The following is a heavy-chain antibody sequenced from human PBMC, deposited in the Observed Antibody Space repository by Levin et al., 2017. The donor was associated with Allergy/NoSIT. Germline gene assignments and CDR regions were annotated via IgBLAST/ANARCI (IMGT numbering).Heavy chain of an antibody. V-gene: IGHV4-59*01. J-gene: IGHJ4*02. CDR2: IYYSGST. CDR3: ARVGAAAGYYFDY. CDR1: GGSISSYY. Sequence: ESLKISCTVSGGSISSYYWSWIRQPPGKGLEWIGYIYYSGSTNYNPSLKSRVTISVDTSRNQFSLKLSSVTAADTAVYYCARVGAAAGYYFDYWGQGTLVTVSS. D-gene: IGHD6-13*01.